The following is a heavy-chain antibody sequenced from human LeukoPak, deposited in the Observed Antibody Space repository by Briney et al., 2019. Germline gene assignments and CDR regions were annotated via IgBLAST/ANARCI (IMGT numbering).Heavy chain of an antibody. CDR1: GGSISSSSYY. V-gene: IGHV4-39*01. J-gene: IGHJ4*02. Sequence: SETLSLTCTVSGGSISSSSYYWGWIRHPPGKGLEWIGSIYYSGSTYYNPSLKSRVTISVDTSKNQFSLKLSSVTAADTAVYYCARGPLTYYYDSSGYRYWGQGPLVTVSS. D-gene: IGHD3-22*01. CDR3: ARGPLTYYYDSSGYRY. CDR2: IYYSGST.